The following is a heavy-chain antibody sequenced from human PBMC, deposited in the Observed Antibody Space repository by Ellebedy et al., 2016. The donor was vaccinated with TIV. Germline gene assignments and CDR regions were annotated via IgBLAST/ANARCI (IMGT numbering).Heavy chain of an antibody. Sequence: PGGSLRLSCAASGFTFSTSALNWVRQAPGKGLEWVSFLWGNGGGAHADSVKGRFTMSRENSKNTLSLQMNSLKVEDTAVYYCAKMYGHPVERYYFDYWGQGTPVTVSS. V-gene: IGHV3-23*01. CDR3: AKMYGHPVERYYFDY. CDR2: LWGNGGGA. D-gene: IGHD2-8*01. J-gene: IGHJ4*02. CDR1: GFTFSTSA.